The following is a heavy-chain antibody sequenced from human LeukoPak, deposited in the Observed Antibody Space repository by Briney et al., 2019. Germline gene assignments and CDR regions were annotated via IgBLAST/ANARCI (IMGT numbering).Heavy chain of an antibody. D-gene: IGHD2-2*01. CDR1: GFTFSSYS. V-gene: IGHV3-21*01. CDR3: ARASVQIVVVPAASRYYYYGMDV. CDR2: ISSSSSYI. Sequence: GGSLRLSCAASGFTFSSYSMNWVRQAPGKGLEWVSSISSSSSYIYYADSVKGRFTISRGNAKNSLYLQMNSLRAEDTAVYYCARASVQIVVVPAASRYYYYGMDVWGQGTTVTVSS. J-gene: IGHJ6*02.